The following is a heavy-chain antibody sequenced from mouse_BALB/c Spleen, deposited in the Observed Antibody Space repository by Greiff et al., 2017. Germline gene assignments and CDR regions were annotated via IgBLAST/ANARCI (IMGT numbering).Heavy chain of an antibody. V-gene: IGHV7-3*02. CDR1: GFTFTDYY. CDR3: ARVPPRLRYFDY. CDR2: IRNKANGYTT. D-gene: IGHD1-2*01. Sequence: EVKLMESGGGLVQPGGSLRLSCATSGFTFTDYYMSWVRQPPGKALEWLGFIRNKANGYTTEYSASVKGRFTISRDNSQSILYLQMNTLRAEDSATYYCARVPPRLRYFDYWGQGTTLTVSS. J-gene: IGHJ2*01.